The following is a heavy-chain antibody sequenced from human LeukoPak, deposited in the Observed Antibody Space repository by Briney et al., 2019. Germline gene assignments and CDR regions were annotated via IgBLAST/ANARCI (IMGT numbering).Heavy chain of an antibody. CDR3: ARRRSEEFDFDC. CDR2: ISGYNGNT. CDR1: GYIFSTYG. V-gene: IGHV1-18*01. J-gene: IGHJ4*02. Sequence: ASVKVSCKASGYIFSTYGISWVRQAPGQGLEWMGCISGYNGNTDYAQKLQGRVTMTTDTSTSTAYMELRSLRSDDTAVYYCARRRSEEFDFDCWGQGTLVTVSS. D-gene: IGHD6-19*01.